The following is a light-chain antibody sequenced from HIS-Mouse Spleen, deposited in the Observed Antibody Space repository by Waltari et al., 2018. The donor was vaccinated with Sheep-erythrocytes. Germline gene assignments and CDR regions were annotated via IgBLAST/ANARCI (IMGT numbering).Light chain of an antibody. CDR3: CSYAGSSTPWV. CDR1: SMDVGSYTL. CDR2: EGS. Sequence: QSALTQPDSVSGSPGQSITIPCTGTSMDVGSYTLVSWYQQHPGKAANLMIYEGSKRPSGVSNRFSGSKSGNTASLTISGLQAEDEADYYCCSYAGSSTPWVFGGGTKLTVL. J-gene: IGLJ3*02. V-gene: IGLV2-23*01.